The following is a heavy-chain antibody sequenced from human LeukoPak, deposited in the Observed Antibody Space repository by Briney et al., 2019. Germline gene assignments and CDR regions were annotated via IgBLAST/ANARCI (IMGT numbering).Heavy chain of an antibody. J-gene: IGHJ4*02. CDR3: ARHCSSTSCPIDY. CDR2: IIPILGTA. D-gene: IGHD2-2*01. V-gene: IGHV1-69*10. CDR1: GYTFISYD. Sequence: SVKVSCKASGYTFISYDISWARQAPGQGLEWMGGIIPILGTANYAQQFQGRVTITADKSTSTAYMELSSLRSEDTAVYYCARHCSSTSCPIDYWGQGTLVTVSS.